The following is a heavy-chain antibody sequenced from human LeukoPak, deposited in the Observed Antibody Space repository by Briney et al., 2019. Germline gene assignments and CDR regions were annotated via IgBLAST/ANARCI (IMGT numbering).Heavy chain of an antibody. J-gene: IGHJ4*02. CDR1: GGSSSSYY. V-gene: IGHV4-4*07. D-gene: IGHD6-13*01. CDR3: VRQIASAGTAGFDF. Sequence: SETLSLTCTVSGGSSSSYYWSWIRQPAGKELEWIGRIYSTGSTNYNPSLKSRVTMSVDTSKNQFSLRLRSVTAVDTAVYYCVRQIASAGTAGFDFWGQGALVTVSS. CDR2: IYSTGST.